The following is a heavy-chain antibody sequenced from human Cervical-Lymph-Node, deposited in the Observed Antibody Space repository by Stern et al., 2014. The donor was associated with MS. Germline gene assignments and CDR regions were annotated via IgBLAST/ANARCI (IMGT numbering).Heavy chain of an antibody. V-gene: IGHV3-30-3*01. CDR1: GFTFSSYA. J-gene: IGHJ4*02. Sequence: QVQLVQSGGGVVQPGRSLGLSCAASGFTFSSYAMHWVRQAPGKGLEWVAVISYDRSQKYYADSVKGRFSISRDNSKSTLYLQMNSLRPNDTAMYYCASPAGSSDWADFDSWGQGTLVTVSS. D-gene: IGHD6-19*01. CDR2: ISYDRSQK. CDR3: ASPAGSSDWADFDS.